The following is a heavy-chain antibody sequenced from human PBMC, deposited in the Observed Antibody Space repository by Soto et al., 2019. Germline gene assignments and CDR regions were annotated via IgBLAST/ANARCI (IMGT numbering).Heavy chain of an antibody. Sequence: ASVKVSFKAAGYTFSTYSIHWVRQAPGQSLEWMGWLNGGTGQTRYSQKFQDRVIITRDTSASTGYMELSSLTSEDTAVYYCARGKGMEENYFYYGLDIWGQGTTVTVSS. CDR1: GYTFSTYS. CDR2: LNGGTGQT. V-gene: IGHV1-3*01. D-gene: IGHD1-1*01. CDR3: ARGKGMEENYFYYGLDI. J-gene: IGHJ6*02.